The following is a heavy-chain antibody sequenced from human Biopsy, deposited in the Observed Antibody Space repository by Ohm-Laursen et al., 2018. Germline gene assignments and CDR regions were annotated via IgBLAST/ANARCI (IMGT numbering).Heavy chain of an antibody. V-gene: IGHV3-21*01. Sequence: SLRLSCAVSGFIFSDYKMNWVRQPPGKGLEWVSSISTSGSSTNYADSVKGRFTMSRDNAEKSLYLQMNSLGVEDTAVYYCARHGDNDYSNFDSWGQGALVTVSS. J-gene: IGHJ4*02. D-gene: IGHD4-11*01. CDR1: GFIFSDYK. CDR3: ARHGDNDYSNFDS. CDR2: ISTSGSST.